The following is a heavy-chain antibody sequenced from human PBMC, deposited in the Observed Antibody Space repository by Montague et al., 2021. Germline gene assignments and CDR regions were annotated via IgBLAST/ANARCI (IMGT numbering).Heavy chain of an antibody. Sequence: SLSLSLSASGFTFRSYWMHWVRQAPGKGLVWVSRIKSDGLIAIYADSVKGRFTISRDNAKDTLHLQMNSLRAEDTATYYCARGGLRNYYYYMDVWGKGTTVTVSS. D-gene: IGHD3-16*01. CDR1: GFTFRSYW. J-gene: IGHJ6*03. V-gene: IGHV3-74*01. CDR2: IKSDGLIA. CDR3: ARGGLRNYYYYMDV.